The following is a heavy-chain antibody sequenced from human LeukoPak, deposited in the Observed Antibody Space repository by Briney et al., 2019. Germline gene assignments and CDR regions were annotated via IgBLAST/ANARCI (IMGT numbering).Heavy chain of an antibody. CDR3: ARRRVGTHFDY. D-gene: IGHD1-14*01. J-gene: IGHJ4*02. Sequence: ASVKVSCKASGYTFTGYYMHWVRQAPGQGLEWMGWMNPNSANADYAQKFQGRVTITRNTSISTAYMELSSLRFEDTAVYYCARRRVGTHFDYWGQGTLVTVSS. CDR2: MNPNSANA. CDR1: GYTFTGYY. V-gene: IGHV1-8*03.